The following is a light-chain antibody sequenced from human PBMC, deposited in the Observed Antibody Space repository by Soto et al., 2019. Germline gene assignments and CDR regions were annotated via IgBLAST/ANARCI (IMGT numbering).Light chain of an antibody. CDR2: TAS. Sequence: DIQMTQSPSTLSASVGDRVTITCRASQSISTWLAWYQQKPGKAPKLLIYTASNLERGVPSRFSGSGSGTEFTLTISSLQPDDFATYYCQQHNSYPQTFGQGTKVEIK. V-gene: IGKV1-5*03. CDR3: QQHNSYPQT. J-gene: IGKJ1*01. CDR1: QSISTW.